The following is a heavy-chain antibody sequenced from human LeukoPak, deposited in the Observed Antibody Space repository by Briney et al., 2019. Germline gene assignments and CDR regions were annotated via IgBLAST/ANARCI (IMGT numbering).Heavy chain of an antibody. D-gene: IGHD3-10*01. CDR1: GFTFTSYS. V-gene: IGHV3-30-3*01. J-gene: IGHJ4*02. Sequence: PGGSLRLSCAASGFTFTSYSMHWVRQTPGRGLEWVAVISSDGSNKYNADSVKGRFSISRDNSKNTLYLQMNSLKVEDTAAYYCARDYGSTGISNYWGQGTLVTVSS. CDR3: ARDYGSTGISNY. CDR2: ISSDGSNK.